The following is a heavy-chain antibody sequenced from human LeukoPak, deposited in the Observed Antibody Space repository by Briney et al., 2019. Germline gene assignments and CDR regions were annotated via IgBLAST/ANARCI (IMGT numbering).Heavy chain of an antibody. CDR2: IGAYNGNT. CDR1: GYTFTSYG. J-gene: IGHJ4*02. CDR3: ARERGPSQYFPFDY. V-gene: IGHV1-18*04. D-gene: IGHD2/OR15-2a*01. Sequence: ASVKVSCKASGYTFTSYGISWVRQAPGQGLEWMGWIGAYNGNTNYAQKLQGRVTMTTDTSTSTAYMELRSLRSDDTAVYYCARERGPSQYFPFDYWGQGTLVTVSS.